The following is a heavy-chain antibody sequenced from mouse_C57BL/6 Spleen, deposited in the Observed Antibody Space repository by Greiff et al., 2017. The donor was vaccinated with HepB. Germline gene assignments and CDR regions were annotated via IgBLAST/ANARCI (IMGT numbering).Heavy chain of an antibody. CDR1: GYTFTSYW. J-gene: IGHJ4*01. Sequence: QVQLQQPGAELVMPGASVKLSCKASGYTFTSYWMHWVKQRPGHGLEWIGEIDPSDSYTNYNQKFKGKSTLTVDKSSSTAYMQLSSLTSEDSAVYYCARRRVTTGERDYYAMDYWGQGTSVTVSS. V-gene: IGHV1-69*01. D-gene: IGHD2-2*01. CDR3: ARRRVTTGERDYYAMDY. CDR2: IDPSDSYT.